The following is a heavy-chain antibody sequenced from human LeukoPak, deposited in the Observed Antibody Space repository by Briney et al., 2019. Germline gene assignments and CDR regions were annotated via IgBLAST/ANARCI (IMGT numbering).Heavy chain of an antibody. V-gene: IGHV3-30*18. Sequence: GGSLRLSCAASGFTFSSYGIHWVHQAPGKGLEWVAVISYDGSNKYYVDSVKGRFTISRDNSKNTLNLQINSLRAEDTAVYYCAKSQWMGSDAFDIWGQGTMVTVSS. D-gene: IGHD1-26*01. CDR3: AKSQWMGSDAFDI. CDR2: ISYDGSNK. J-gene: IGHJ3*02. CDR1: GFTFSSYG.